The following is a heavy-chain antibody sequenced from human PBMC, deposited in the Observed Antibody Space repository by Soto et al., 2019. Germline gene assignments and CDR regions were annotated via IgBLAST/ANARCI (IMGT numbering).Heavy chain of an antibody. J-gene: IGHJ5*02. D-gene: IGHD3-9*01. V-gene: IGHV4-59*01. CDR1: GDAISSSY. Sequence: QVQLQESGPALVKPSETLSLTCSVSGDAISSSYWSWIRQPPGKGLEWIGSTYYSGNTNYNPSLKSRVTISVDTSKNQVSLRLNSVTAADTAVYYCARIFVWRFDPWGQGALVTVSS. CDR3: ARIFVWRFDP. CDR2: TYYSGNT.